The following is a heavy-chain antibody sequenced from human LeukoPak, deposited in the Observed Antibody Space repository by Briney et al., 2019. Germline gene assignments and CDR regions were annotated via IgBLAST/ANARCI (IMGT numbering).Heavy chain of an antibody. V-gene: IGHV4-39*01. CDR2: IYYSRST. CDR3: ARPGAWGSLDY. Sequence: PSETLSLTCTVSGGSISSTNSYWGWIRQPPGKGLEWIGTIYYSRSTYYNPSLRSRVTISVDTSKNQFPLKLSSVTAADTAVYYCARPGAWGSLDYWGQGTLVTVSS. CDR1: GGSISSTNSY. J-gene: IGHJ4*02. D-gene: IGHD3-10*01.